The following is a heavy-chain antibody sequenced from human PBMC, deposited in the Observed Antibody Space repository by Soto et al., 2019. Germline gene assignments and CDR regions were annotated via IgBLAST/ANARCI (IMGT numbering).Heavy chain of an antibody. D-gene: IGHD3-10*01. J-gene: IGHJ1*01. V-gene: IGHV3-66*01. CDR2: IYSGGSP. CDR1: GFTVSSNS. CDR3: AIEMVRVLYPEDFQH. Sequence: ESGGGLVPPGGSLRLSCAASGFTVSSNSMSWVRPAPGKGLGWVSVIYSGGSPDYADSVKGRFTISRDNSKNTLYLQMNSLRAEDTAVYYWAIEMVRVLYPEDFQHWCQGTLVTVST.